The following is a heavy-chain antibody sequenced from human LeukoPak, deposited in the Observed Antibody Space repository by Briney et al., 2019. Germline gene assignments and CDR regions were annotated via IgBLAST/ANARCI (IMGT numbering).Heavy chain of an antibody. Sequence: SETLSLTCTVSGGPNSSYYWSWIRQPPGKALEGIGYIYYSGSTNYNPSLKSRVTISVDTSKHQFSLKLSSVTAADTAVYYCARVYSSRDAFDIWGQGTMVTVSS. J-gene: IGHJ3*02. V-gene: IGHV4-59*01. CDR2: IYYSGST. D-gene: IGHD6-13*01. CDR3: ARVYSSRDAFDI. CDR1: GGPNSSYY.